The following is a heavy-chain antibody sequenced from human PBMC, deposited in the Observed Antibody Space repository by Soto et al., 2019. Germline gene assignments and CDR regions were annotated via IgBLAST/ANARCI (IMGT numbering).Heavy chain of an antibody. CDR1: GFICSSYD. J-gene: IGHJ4*02. Sequence: GGSLRLSCAASGFICSSYDMSWVRQAPGKGLEGVSTILVGGSTHYDDSVTGRFTISRDNSKNTLYLQINSLRAEDTAVYYCAKAKLSSSGRNYYFDYWGQGTRVTVPQ. V-gene: IGHV3-23*01. CDR3: AKAKLSSSGRNYYFDY. CDR2: ILVGGST. D-gene: IGHD6-6*01.